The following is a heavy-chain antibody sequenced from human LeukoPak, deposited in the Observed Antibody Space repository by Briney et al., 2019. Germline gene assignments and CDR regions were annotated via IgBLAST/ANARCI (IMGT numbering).Heavy chain of an antibody. CDR1: GGSISSSSYY. J-gene: IGHJ4*02. CDR3: ARVIAVAGIGGGIFDY. Sequence: PSETLSLTCTVSGGSISSSSYYWGWIRQPPGKGLEWIGSIYYSGSTYYNPSLKSRVTISVDTSKNQFSLKLSSVTAADTAVYYCARVIAVAGIGGGIFDYWGQGTLVTVSS. V-gene: IGHV4-39*07. D-gene: IGHD6-19*01. CDR2: IYYSGST.